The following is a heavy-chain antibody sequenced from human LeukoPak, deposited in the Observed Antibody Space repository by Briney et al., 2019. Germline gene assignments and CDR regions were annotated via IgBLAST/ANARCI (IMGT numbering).Heavy chain of an antibody. J-gene: IGHJ6*02. CDR2: ISAYNGNT. Sequence: ASVKVSCKASGYTFTSYGISWVRQAPGQGLEWMGWISAYNGNTNYAQKLQGRVTMTTDTSTSTAYMELRSLRSDDTAEYYCARDRLRARGGGSNGYSSSWYSDYYYGMDVWGQGTTVTVSS. V-gene: IGHV1-18*01. CDR3: ARDRLRARGGGSNGYSSSWYSDYYYGMDV. CDR1: GYTFTSYG. D-gene: IGHD6-13*01.